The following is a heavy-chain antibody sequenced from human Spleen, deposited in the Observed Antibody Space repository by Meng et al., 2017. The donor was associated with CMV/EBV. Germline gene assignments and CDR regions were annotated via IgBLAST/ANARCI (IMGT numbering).Heavy chain of an antibody. D-gene: IGHD1-26*01. CDR1: GIIVSGNY. CDR3: ARPQVGYHYNGMDG. Sequence: ETLSLTCAASGIIVSGNYMSWVRQAPGKGLEWVSVIYSGGSTYYADSVKSRFTISRDNSENALYLHMNCLRGEDRAVYYSARPQVGYHYNGMDGWGQGTTVTVSS. V-gene: IGHV3-66*02. J-gene: IGHJ6*02. CDR2: IYSGGST.